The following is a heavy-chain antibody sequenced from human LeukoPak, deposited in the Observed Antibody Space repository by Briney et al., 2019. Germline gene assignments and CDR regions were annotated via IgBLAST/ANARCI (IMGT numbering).Heavy chain of an antibody. CDR1: GYTFTSYA. V-gene: IGHV1-3*01. J-gene: IGHJ4*02. D-gene: IGHD5-12*01. CDR2: INAGNGNT. Sequence: GASVKVSCKASGYTFTSYAMHWVRQAPGQRLEWMGWINAGNGNTKYSQKFRGRVTITRDTSASTAYMELSSLRSEDTAVYYCARDMGGILVATIDGLDYWGQGTLVTVSS. CDR3: ARDMGGILVATIDGLDY.